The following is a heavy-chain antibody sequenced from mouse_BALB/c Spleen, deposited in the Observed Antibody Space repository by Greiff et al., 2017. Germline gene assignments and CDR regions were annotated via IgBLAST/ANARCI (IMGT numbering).Heavy chain of an antibody. V-gene: IGHV1-7*01. Sequence: QVQLQQPGAELVKPGASVKLSCKASGYTFTSYWMHWVKQRPGQGLEWIGYINPSTGYTEYNQKFKDKATLTADKSSSTAYMQLSSLTSEDSAVYYCARGLPYAMDYWGQGTSVTVSS. CDR3: ARGLPYAMDY. CDR2: INPSTGYT. CDR1: GYTFTSYW. D-gene: IGHD2-2*01. J-gene: IGHJ4*01.